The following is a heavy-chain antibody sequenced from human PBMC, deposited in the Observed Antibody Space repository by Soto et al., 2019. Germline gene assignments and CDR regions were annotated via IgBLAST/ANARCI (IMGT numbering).Heavy chain of an antibody. CDR3: ARESGYSGYDVYYFDY. J-gene: IGHJ4*02. Sequence: PSETLSLTCAVYGGSFSGYYWSWIRQPQGKGLEWIGEINHSGSTNYNPSLKSRVTISVDTSNNQFSLKLSSVTAADTAVYYCARESGYSGYDVYYFDYWGQGTLVTVSS. D-gene: IGHD5-12*01. CDR2: INHSGST. CDR1: GGSFSGYY. V-gene: IGHV4-34*01.